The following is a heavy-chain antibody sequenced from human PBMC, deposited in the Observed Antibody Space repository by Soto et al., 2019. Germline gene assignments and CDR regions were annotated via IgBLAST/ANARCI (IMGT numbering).Heavy chain of an antibody. V-gene: IGHV4-59*01. CDR2: IYYSGST. CDR3: ARLLGWYFDY. CDR1: GGSISSYY. D-gene: IGHD6-19*01. J-gene: IGHJ4*02. Sequence: PSETLSLTCTVSGGSISSYYWSWIRQPPGKGLEWIGYIYYSGSTNYNPSLKSRVTISVDTSKNQFSLKLSSVTAADTAVYYCARLLGWYFDYWGQGTLVTVSS.